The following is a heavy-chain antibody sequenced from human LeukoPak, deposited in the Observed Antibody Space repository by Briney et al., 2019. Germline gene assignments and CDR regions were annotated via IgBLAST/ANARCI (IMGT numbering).Heavy chain of an antibody. CDR2: INWNGGST. Sequence: GGSLRLSCAASGFTFDDYGMSWVRQAPGKGLEWVSGINWNGGSTGYADSVKGRFTISRDNAKNSLYLQMNSLRAEDTAVYYCAKDSRCSGGSCYSSHWFDPWGQGTLVTVSS. D-gene: IGHD2-15*01. V-gene: IGHV3-20*04. CDR1: GFTFDDYG. CDR3: AKDSRCSGGSCYSSHWFDP. J-gene: IGHJ5*02.